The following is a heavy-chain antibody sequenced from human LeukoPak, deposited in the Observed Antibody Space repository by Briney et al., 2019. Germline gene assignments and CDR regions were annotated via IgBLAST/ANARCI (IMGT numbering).Heavy chain of an antibody. Sequence: GESLKISCKGSGYSFTSYWIGWVRQMPGKGLEWMGIIYPGDSDTRYSPSFQGQVTISADKSISTAYLQWSSLKASDTAMFYCARRTARPPFGFDYWGQGTLVTVSS. V-gene: IGHV5-51*01. D-gene: IGHD3-10*01. CDR2: IYPGDSDT. CDR3: ARRTARPPFGFDY. CDR1: GYSFTSYW. J-gene: IGHJ4*02.